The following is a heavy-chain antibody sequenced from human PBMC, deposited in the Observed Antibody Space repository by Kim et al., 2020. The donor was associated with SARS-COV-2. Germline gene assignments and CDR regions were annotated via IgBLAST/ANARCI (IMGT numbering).Heavy chain of an antibody. Sequence: DTRYRPSFQGQVTISADKSISTAYLQWSSLKASDTAMYYCARSDRRAPDYWGQGTLVTVSS. CDR2: DT. CDR3: ARSDRRAPDY. J-gene: IGHJ4*02. V-gene: IGHV5-51*01.